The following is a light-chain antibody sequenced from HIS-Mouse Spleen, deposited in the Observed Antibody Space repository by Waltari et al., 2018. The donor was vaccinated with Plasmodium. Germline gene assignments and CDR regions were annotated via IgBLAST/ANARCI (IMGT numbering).Light chain of an antibody. CDR3: QAWDSSTVV. J-gene: IGLJ2*01. Sequence: SSELTQPPSVSVSTGQTASITCSGDKLGDTYACWYQQKPGQSPVLVIYQDSKRPSGIPERFSGSNSGNTATLTISGTQAMDEADYYCQAWDSSTVVFGGGTKLTVL. CDR2: QDS. V-gene: IGLV3-1*01. CDR1: KLGDTY.